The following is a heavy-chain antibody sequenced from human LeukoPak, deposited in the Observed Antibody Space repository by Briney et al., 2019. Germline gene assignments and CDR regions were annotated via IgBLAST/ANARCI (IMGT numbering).Heavy chain of an antibody. D-gene: IGHD3-10*01. CDR2: IYYSGRN. CDR3: ARQGQELWFGESLFDL. Sequence: TSETLSLTCTVSGVSISSYYWSWVRQPPGKGLEWVGYIYYSGRNNYKPSLKSRVTISVETSKNQFSLKLSSVTAADTAVYYCARQGQELWFGESLFDLWGQGTLVTVFS. J-gene: IGHJ5*02. CDR1: GVSISSYY. V-gene: IGHV4-59*01.